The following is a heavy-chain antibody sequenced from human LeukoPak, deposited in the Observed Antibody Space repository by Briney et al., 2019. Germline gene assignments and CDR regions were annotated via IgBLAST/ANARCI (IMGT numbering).Heavy chain of an antibody. CDR3: ARYGGFLDY. D-gene: IGHD3-16*01. J-gene: IGHJ4*02. Sequence: GSLRLSCAASGFTSSNYAMHWVRQAPGKGLEWVAVISYDGRDQYYADSVKGRFTVYRDNSKSTLYLQMNRLRGEDTAVYNCARYGGFLDYWGQGTLVTVSS. CDR2: ISYDGRDQ. CDR1: GFTSSNYA. V-gene: IGHV3-30*04.